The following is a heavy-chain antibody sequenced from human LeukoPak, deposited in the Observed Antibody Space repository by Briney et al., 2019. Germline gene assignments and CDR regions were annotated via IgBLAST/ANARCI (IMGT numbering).Heavy chain of an antibody. V-gene: IGHV1-2*06. D-gene: IGHD2-15*01. CDR1: GYTFTGYY. J-gene: IGHJ5*02. CDR2: INPNSGGT. CDR3: ARETILGYCSGGSCSCNWFGP. Sequence: ASVKVSCKASGYTFTGYYMHWVRQAPGQGLEWMGRINPNSGGTNYAQKFQGRVTMTRDTSISTAYMELSRLRSDDTAVYYCARETILGYCSGGSCSCNWFGPWGQGTLVTVSS.